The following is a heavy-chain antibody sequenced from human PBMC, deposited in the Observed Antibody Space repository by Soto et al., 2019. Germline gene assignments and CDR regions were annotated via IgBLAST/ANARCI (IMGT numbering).Heavy chain of an antibody. CDR3: ARGDSTDCSNGVCSFFYNHDMDV. CDR2: INPKSGGT. V-gene: IGHV1-2*04. D-gene: IGHD2-8*01. Sequence: ASVKVSCKASGYSFTDYHIHWVRQAPGQGLEWLGRINPKSGGTSTAQKFQGWVTMTTDTSISTASMELTGLTSDDTAIYYCARGDSTDCSNGVCSFFYNHDMDVWGQGXTVTV. J-gene: IGHJ6*02. CDR1: GYSFTDYH.